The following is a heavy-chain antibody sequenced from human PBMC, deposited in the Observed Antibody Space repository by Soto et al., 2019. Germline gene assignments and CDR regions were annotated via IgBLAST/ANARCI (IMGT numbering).Heavy chain of an antibody. CDR1: GGSITSGGYY. Sequence: SETLSLTCTVSGGSITSGGYYWSWIRQHPGKGLEWIGYIYYSGFTYYNPSLKSRVTISVDTSKNQFSLKLNSVTAADTAVYYCARLGGYYQAFDSWGQGTLVTVSS. D-gene: IGHD3-22*01. J-gene: IGHJ4*02. CDR3: ARLGGYYQAFDS. V-gene: IGHV4-31*03. CDR2: IYYSGFT.